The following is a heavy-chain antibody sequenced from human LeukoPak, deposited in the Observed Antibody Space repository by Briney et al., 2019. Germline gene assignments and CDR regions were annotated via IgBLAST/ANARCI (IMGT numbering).Heavy chain of an antibody. V-gene: IGHV3-30*02. CDR1: GFTFNDHA. D-gene: IGHD4-17*01. J-gene: IGHJ6*03. CDR2: IRYDGTNK. CDR3: AKDRDYGDYPSAYYYYMDV. Sequence: GGSLRLSCAASGFTFNDHAMHWVRQAPGKGLEWVAFIRYDGTNKWYADSVKGRFTISRDNSKNTLYLQMNSLRVEDTAVYHCAKDRDYGDYPSAYYYYMDVWGNGTTVTVSS.